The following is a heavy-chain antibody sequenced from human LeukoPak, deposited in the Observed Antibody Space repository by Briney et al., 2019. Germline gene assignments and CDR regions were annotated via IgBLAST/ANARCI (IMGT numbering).Heavy chain of an antibody. J-gene: IGHJ4*02. CDR2: ISYDGSNK. Sequence: GGSLRLSCAASGFTFSSYAMHWVRQAPGKGLEWVAAISYDGSNKYSADSVKGRFTISRDNSKNTLYLQMNSLRAEDTAVYYCAKDIAATPMCFDYWGQGTLVTVSS. D-gene: IGHD2-15*01. CDR1: GFTFSSYA. V-gene: IGHV3-30*04. CDR3: AKDIAATPMCFDY.